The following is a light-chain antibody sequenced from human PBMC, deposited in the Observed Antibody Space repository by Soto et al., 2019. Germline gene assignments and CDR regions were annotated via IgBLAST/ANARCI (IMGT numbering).Light chain of an antibody. Sequence: DIQMTQSPSTLSASVGDRVTITCRASQSISTWLAWYQQKPGKAPKLLIYAASSLQSGVPSRFSGSGSGTEFTLTISSLQSEDFTVYYCQQYNKWPLTFGQGTKVDIK. CDR2: AAS. J-gene: IGKJ1*01. CDR1: QSISTW. CDR3: QQYNKWPLT. V-gene: IGKV1-5*01.